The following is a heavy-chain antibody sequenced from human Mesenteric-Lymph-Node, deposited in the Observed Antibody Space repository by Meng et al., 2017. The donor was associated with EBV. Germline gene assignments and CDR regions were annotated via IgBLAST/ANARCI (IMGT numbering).Heavy chain of an antibody. V-gene: IGHV4-4*02. J-gene: IGHJ4*02. CDR1: VGSISSGSW. CDR2: IYHDGTT. CDR3: ARSPYSGSYYANFDY. D-gene: IGHD1-26*01. Sequence: SGPGQVMPSLSRPLPCAVSVGSISSGSWWSWVRQRPGKGLEWIGEIYHDGTTNYPPSLKSRVSISVDKSKNQFSLKLSSVTAADTAVYYCARSPYSGSYYANFDYWGQGTLVTVSS.